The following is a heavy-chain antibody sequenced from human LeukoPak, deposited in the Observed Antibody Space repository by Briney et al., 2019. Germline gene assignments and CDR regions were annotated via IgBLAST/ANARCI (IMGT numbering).Heavy chain of an antibody. V-gene: IGHV4-59*01. Sequence: SETLSLTCTVSGDSISGFHWSWIRQPPGKGLEWIGYIYYSGSTNHNPSLKSRVTISVDTSKNQFSLKLSSVTAADTAVYYCARRPYDSSGYYYVYFDYWGQGTLVTVSS. J-gene: IGHJ4*02. CDR2: IYYSGST. D-gene: IGHD3-22*01. CDR3: ARRPYDSSGYYYVYFDY. CDR1: GDSISGFH.